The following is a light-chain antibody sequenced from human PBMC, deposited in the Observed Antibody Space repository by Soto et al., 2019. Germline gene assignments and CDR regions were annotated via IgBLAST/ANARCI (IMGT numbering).Light chain of an antibody. CDR1: QSVRSN. CDR3: QQYNNWPPS. CDR2: GAS. J-gene: IGKJ4*01. Sequence: EIVMTQSPATLSVSPGERATLSCRASQSVRSNLAWYQQKPGQAPRLLIYGASTGATGIPARFSGSGSGTAYALTISSLQSEDFAVYSCQQYNNWPPSFGGGTKVEIK. V-gene: IGKV3-15*01.